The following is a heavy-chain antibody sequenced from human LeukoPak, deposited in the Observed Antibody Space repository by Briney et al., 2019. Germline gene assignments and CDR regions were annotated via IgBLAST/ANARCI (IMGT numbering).Heavy chain of an antibody. D-gene: IGHD3-22*01. CDR1: GGSISGYY. CDR3: ASYYYDSSGYYDY. J-gene: IGHJ4*02. Sequence: SETLSLTCTVSGGSISGYYWSWIREAPGKGLEWIGYIYYTGSPKYNPSLKSRVTISVDTSKNQFSLKLSSVTAADTAVYYCASYYYDSSGYYDYWGQGTLVTVSS. V-gene: IGHV4-59*12. CDR2: IYYTGSP.